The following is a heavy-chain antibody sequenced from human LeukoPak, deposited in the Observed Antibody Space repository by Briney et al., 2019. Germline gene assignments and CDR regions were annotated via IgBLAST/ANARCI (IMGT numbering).Heavy chain of an antibody. Sequence: SETLSLTCTVSGGSISSYYWSWIRQPPGKGLEWIGYIYYSGSTNYNPSLESRVTISVDTSKNQFSLKLSSVTAADTAVYYCARDLLRVTIFGVVIPGYMDVWGKGTTVTVSS. J-gene: IGHJ6*03. D-gene: IGHD3-3*01. CDR2: IYYSGST. CDR1: GGSISSYY. CDR3: ARDLLRVTIFGVVIPGYMDV. V-gene: IGHV4-59*01.